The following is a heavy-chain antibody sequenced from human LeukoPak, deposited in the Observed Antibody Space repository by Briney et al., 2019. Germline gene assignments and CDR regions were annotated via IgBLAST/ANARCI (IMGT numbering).Heavy chain of an antibody. CDR1: GFTFDDYA. V-gene: IGHV3-30-3*01. D-gene: IGHD4-11*01. CDR2: ISYDGSNK. CDR3: ARDPTWVYSNYHFDY. J-gene: IGHJ4*02. Sequence: GGSLRLSCAASGFTFDDYAMHWVRQAPGKGLEWVAVISYDGSNKYYADSVKGRFTISRDNSKNTLYLQMNSLRAEDTAVYYCARDPTWVYSNYHFDYWGQGTLVTVSS.